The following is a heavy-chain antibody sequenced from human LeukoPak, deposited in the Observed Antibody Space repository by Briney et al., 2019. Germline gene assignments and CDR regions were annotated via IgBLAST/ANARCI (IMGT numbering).Heavy chain of an antibody. V-gene: IGHV3-74*01. CDR2: VYSDVSST. CDR3: ARGGSGYGDYQIYGG. J-gene: IGHJ4*02. D-gene: IGHD4-17*01. CDR1: GFSFSSYW. Sequence: GGSLRLSCAASGFSFSSYWMHWVRQAPGKGLVWVSRVYSDVSSTNYADSVKGRFTISRDNAKETLHLQMNSLRVEDTAVYYCARGGSGYGDYQIYGGWGQGTLVTVSS.